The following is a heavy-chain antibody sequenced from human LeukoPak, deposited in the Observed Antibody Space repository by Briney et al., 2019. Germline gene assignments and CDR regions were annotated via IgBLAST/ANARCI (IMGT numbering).Heavy chain of an antibody. D-gene: IGHD6-13*01. CDR2: ISYSGST. J-gene: IGHJ4*02. CDR3: ARGYSSSWHYFDY. V-gene: IGHV4-59*01. Sequence: PSETLSLTCTVSGGSISGYYWSWIRQPPGKGLEWIGYISYSGSTNYNPSLKSRVTISLDTSKNQFSLKLTSVTAADTALYYCARGYSSSWHYFDYWAQGTLVTVFS. CDR1: GGSISGYY.